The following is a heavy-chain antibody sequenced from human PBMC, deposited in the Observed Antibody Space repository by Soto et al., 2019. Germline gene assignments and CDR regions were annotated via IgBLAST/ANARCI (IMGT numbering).Heavy chain of an antibody. V-gene: IGHV1-46*03. Sequence: ASVKVSCKASGFTFTSYFMHWVRQAPGQGLEWMGIINPSGGSTNYAQKFQGRVTMTRDTSTSTVYLELSRLRSEDTAVYYCARGGVVPTAFEYFQHWGQGSLVTVPQ. CDR1: GFTFTSYF. J-gene: IGHJ1*01. CDR2: INPSGGST. CDR3: ARGGVVPTAFEYFQH. D-gene: IGHD2-2*01.